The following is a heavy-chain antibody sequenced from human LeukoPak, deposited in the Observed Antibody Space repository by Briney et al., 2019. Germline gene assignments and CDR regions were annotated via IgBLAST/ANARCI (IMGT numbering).Heavy chain of an antibody. D-gene: IGHD3-10*01. CDR1: GGSISSYY. Sequence: PSETLSLTCTVSGGSISSYYWSWIRQPPGKGLEWIGYIYYSGSTNYNPSLKSRVTISVDTSKNQFPLKLSSVTAAGTAVYYCARSSITMVRGVTIFDPWGQGTLVTVSS. CDR3: ARSSITMVRGVTIFDP. J-gene: IGHJ5*02. CDR2: IYYSGST. V-gene: IGHV4-59*01.